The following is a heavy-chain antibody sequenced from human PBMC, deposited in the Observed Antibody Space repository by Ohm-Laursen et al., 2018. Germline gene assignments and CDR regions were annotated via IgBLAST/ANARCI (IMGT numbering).Heavy chain of an antibody. CDR3: ARGTYYDFWSGYFYWYFDL. Sequence: SETLSLTCTVSGGSISSSSYYWSWIRQPPGKGLEWIGYIYYSGSTNYNPSLKSRVTISVDTPKNQFCLKLSSVTAADTAVYYCARGTYYDFWSGYFYWYFDLWGRGTLVTVSS. CDR1: GGSISSSSYY. J-gene: IGHJ2*01. CDR2: IYYSGST. D-gene: IGHD3-3*01. V-gene: IGHV4-61*01.